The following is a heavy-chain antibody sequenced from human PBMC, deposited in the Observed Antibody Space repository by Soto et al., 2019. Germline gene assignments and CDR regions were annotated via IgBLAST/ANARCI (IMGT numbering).Heavy chain of an antibody. D-gene: IGHD3-9*01. Sequence: PGGPLRLAWAASGFTFSSSAMHWVRKGPGKGLEWVGVISYDGSNKYYADSVKGRCTISRDNSKNTLYLQMNRLRAEDTDVYYCARDVSALTGFGLFDYWGQGTLVTVSS. CDR3: ARDVSALTGFGLFDY. CDR2: ISYDGSNK. CDR1: GFTFSSSA. J-gene: IGHJ4*02. V-gene: IGHV3-30-3*01.